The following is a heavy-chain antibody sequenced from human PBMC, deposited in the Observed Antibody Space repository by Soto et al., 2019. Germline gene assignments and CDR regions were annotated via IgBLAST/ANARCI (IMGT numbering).Heavy chain of an antibody. J-gene: IGHJ4*02. CDR1: GFTFSNYA. CDR3: AKDQGSIWYEIDY. CDR2: ISGSGGST. V-gene: IGHV3-23*01. Sequence: EVQLLESGGGLVQPGGSLRLSCAASGFTFSNYAVTWVRQAPGKGLEWVSTISGSGGSTYYADSVKGRFTISRDNSKKPLYLQKNRLRAEDTDVYYCAKDQGSIWYEIDYWGQGTLVTVSS. D-gene: IGHD6-13*01.